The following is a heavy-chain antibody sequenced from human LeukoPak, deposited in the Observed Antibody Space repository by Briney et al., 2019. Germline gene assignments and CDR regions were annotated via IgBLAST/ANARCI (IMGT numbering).Heavy chain of an antibody. D-gene: IGHD3-9*01. Sequence: ASVKVSCKASGYTFTSYYMHWVRQAPGQGLEWMGIINPSGGSTSYAQKFQGRVTMTRDMSTSTVYMELSSLRSEDTAVYYCARGYDILTAYYPDIDIDYWGQGTLVTVSS. CDR1: GYTFTSYY. CDR2: INPSGGST. J-gene: IGHJ4*02. V-gene: IGHV1-46*01. CDR3: ARGYDILTAYYPDIDIDY.